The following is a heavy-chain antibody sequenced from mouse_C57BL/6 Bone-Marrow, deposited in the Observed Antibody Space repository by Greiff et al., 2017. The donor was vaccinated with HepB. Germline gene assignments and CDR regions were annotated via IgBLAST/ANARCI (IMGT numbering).Heavy chain of an antibody. J-gene: IGHJ2*01. CDR1: GFNIKDYY. V-gene: IGHV14-2*01. CDR2: IDPEDGET. CDR3: AIRHISAGSSYSYYFDY. D-gene: IGHD1-1*01. Sequence: EVQLQQSGAELVKPGASVKLSCTASGFNIKDYYMHWVKQRTEQGLEWIGRIDPEDGETKYAPKFQGKATITADTSSNTAYLQLSSRTSEDTAVNYCAIRHISAGSSYSYYFDYWGQGTTLTVSS.